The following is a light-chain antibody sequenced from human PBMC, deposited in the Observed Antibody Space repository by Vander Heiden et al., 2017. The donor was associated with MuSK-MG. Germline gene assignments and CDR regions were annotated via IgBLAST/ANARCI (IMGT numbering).Light chain of an antibody. CDR3: SSYTSSSTLE. CDR1: SSDVGGYNY. Sequence: QSALTQPAPVSGSPGQSITTSCSGPSSDVGGYNYVSWYQQHPGKAPKLMIYDVSNRPSGVSNRFSGSKSGNTASLTISGLQAEDEADYYCSSYTSSSTLEFGGGTKLTVL. J-gene: IGLJ2*01. V-gene: IGLV2-14*03. CDR2: DVS.